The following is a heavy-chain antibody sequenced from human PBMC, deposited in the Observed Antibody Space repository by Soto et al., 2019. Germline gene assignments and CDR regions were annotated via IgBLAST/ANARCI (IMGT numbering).Heavy chain of an antibody. V-gene: IGHV4-30-2*01. J-gene: IGHJ4*02. CDR3: ARGYYGSGVFDY. CDR2: IYHSGST. D-gene: IGHD3-10*01. Sequence: PSETLSLTCAVSGGSISSGGYSWSWIRQPPGKGLEWIGYIYHSGSTYYNPSLKSRVTISVDRSKNQFSLKLSSVTAADTAVYYCARGYYGSGVFDYWGQGTLVTVPQ. CDR1: GGSISSGGYS.